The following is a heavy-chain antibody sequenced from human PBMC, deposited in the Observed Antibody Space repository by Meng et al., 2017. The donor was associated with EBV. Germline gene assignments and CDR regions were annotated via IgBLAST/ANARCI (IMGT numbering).Heavy chain of an antibody. V-gene: IGHV1-69*06. D-gene: IGHD1-26*01. J-gene: IGHJ5*02. CDR3: ARDRWEPKGKGWFDP. Sequence: QVQLVQAWAEVEKPGSSVKVSCKASGGTFSSYAISWVRQAPGQGLEWMGGIIPIFGTANYAQKFQGRVTITADKSTSTAYMELSSLRSEDTAVYYCARDRWEPKGKGWFDPWGQGTLVTVSS. CDR2: IIPIFGTA. CDR1: GGTFSSYA.